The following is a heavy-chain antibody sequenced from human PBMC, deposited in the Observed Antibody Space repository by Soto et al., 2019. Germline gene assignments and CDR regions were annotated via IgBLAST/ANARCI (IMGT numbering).Heavy chain of an antibody. D-gene: IGHD6-6*01. CDR3: ARSRDRSLVVPIEY. V-gene: IGHV4-59*07. J-gene: IGHJ4*02. CDR2: IYYGGIT. CDR1: GGSISSYY. Sequence: PSDTLSLTCIVSGGSISSYYWSWIRQPPGKGLEWIGYIYYGGITNYNPSLKSRVTMSVDTSKNKFSLKLSYVTAADTAVYYCARSRDRSLVVPIEYWGQGNLVTVS.